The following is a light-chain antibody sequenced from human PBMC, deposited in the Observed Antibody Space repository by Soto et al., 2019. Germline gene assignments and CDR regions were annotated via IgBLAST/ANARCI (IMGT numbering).Light chain of an antibody. CDR1: QSINNR. CDR2: TAS. CDR3: QQSYTIPMT. Sequence: DIQMTQSPPSLSAYVGDRVTITCRASQSINNRLNWSQQRPGPAPKLLIYTASTLEGGVPSRFTGSGSGTDFTRTINSLQPEEFATYYCQQSYTIPMTFGPGNTVEIK. J-gene: IGKJ3*01. V-gene: IGKV1-39*01.